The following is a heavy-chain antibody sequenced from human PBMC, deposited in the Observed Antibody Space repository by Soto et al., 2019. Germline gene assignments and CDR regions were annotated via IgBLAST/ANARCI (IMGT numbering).Heavy chain of an antibody. D-gene: IGHD6-19*01. CDR2: ISYDGSNN. Sequence: QVQLVESGGGVVQPGRSLRLSCAASGFTFSNYAMHWVRQAPGKGLEWVAVISYDGSNNYYADSVKGRFTISRDNSKNTLYLQMNSLRAEDTAVYYCAKVQWLVRGGLDCWGQGTLVTVSS. J-gene: IGHJ4*02. V-gene: IGHV3-30-3*01. CDR3: AKVQWLVRGGLDC. CDR1: GFTFSNYA.